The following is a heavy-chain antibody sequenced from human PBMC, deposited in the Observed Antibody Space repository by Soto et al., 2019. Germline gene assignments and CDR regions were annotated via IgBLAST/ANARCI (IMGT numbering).Heavy chain of an antibody. Sequence: VGSLRLSCAASGFTFSSYAMSWVRQAPGKGLEWVSAISGSGGSTYYADSVKGRFTISRDNSKNTLYLQMNRLRAADTAVYYCEKAGLAADRYNCFDPWGKGTLVTASS. CDR3: EKAGLAADRYNCFDP. D-gene: IGHD6-13*01. V-gene: IGHV3-23*01. CDR2: ISGSGGST. J-gene: IGHJ5*02. CDR1: GFTFSSYA.